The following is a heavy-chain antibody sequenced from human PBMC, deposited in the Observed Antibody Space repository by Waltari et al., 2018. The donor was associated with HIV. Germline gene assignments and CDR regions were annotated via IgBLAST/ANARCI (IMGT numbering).Heavy chain of an antibody. Sequence: QVRLVESGGGVVQTGSSLSLSCAASGFTFRNYGIHWVRQAPGKGLEWVALISHDGSNKYYADSVKGRFTISRDNSKNTLYLQMNSLRLEDTALYYCAKDLRVPLFLWLGELYGQWGQGTLVTVSS. CDR2: ISHDGSNK. D-gene: IGHD3-10*01. CDR3: AKDLRVPLFLWLGELYGQ. CDR1: GFTFRNYG. V-gene: IGHV3-30*18. J-gene: IGHJ4*02.